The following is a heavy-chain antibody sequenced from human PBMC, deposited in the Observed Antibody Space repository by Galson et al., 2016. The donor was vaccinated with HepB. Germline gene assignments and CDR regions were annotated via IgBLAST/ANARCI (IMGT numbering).Heavy chain of an antibody. D-gene: IGHD1-26*01. J-gene: IGHJ6*02. Sequence: SLRLSCAASGFTFSSYWMHWVRQTPGKGLVWVSRMNSDGIRTSHADSVAGRFTISRDNAKNTLYQQMNSLRVEDTAVYFCARGGYSDTWYDYYGMDVWGQGTTVTVSS. V-gene: IGHV3-74*01. CDR1: GFTFSSYW. CDR2: MNSDGIRT. CDR3: ARGGYSDTWYDYYGMDV.